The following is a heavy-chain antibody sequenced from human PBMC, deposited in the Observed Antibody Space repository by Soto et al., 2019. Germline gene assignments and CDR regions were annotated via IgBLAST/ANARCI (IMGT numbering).Heavy chain of an antibody. J-gene: IGHJ4*02. D-gene: IGHD5-18*01. Sequence: EVQLVESGGGLVQPGGSLRLSWSASGFTFSTYAMQWVRQSPGKGLEFVSSISSNGGTTNYAYSVEGRFTISRDNSRDTLYLQMGSLRPEDMAVYYCARDGRAMNDYWGQGTLVTVSS. CDR3: ARDGRAMNDY. CDR1: GFTFSTYA. V-gene: IGHV3-64*01. CDR2: ISSNGGTT.